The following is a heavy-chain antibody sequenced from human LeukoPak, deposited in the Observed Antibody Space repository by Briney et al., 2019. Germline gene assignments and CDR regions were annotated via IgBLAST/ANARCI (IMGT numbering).Heavy chain of an antibody. CDR1: GFTFSSHG. V-gene: IGHV3-30*18. CDR2: TSFDGSAK. Sequence: GGPLRLSCAASGFTFSSHGMHWVRQAPGKGLEWVAVTSFDGSAKYYGDSVKGRFTISRDNSKNTLYLQMNSLRAEDTAVYCCAKDAGTWGYGYNFDYWGQGTLVTVSS. CDR3: AKDAGTWGYGYNFDY. J-gene: IGHJ4*02. D-gene: IGHD7-27*01.